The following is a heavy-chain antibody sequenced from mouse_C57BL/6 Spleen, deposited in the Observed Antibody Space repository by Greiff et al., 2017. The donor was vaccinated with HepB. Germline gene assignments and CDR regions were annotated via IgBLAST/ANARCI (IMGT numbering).Heavy chain of an antibody. CDR2: IDPSDSET. CDR1: GYTFTSYW. J-gene: IGHJ2*01. Sequence: VQLQQPGAELVRPGSSVKLSCKASGYTFTSYWMHWVKQRPIQGLEWIGNIDPSDSETHYNQKFKDKATLTVDKSSSTAYMQISSLTSEDSAVYYCARGPLDSSGLLFDYWGQGTTLTVSS. CDR3: ARGPLDSSGLLFDY. V-gene: IGHV1-52*01. D-gene: IGHD3-2*02.